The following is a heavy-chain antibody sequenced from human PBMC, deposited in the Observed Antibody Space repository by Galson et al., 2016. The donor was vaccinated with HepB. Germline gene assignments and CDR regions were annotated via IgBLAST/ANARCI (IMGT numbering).Heavy chain of an antibody. CDR1: GFTFSSYW. D-gene: IGHD1-1*01. CDR2: INGDGSST. CDR3: AVGNDPLDY. V-gene: IGHV3-74*01. Sequence: SLRLSCAASGFTFSSYWMHWVRQAPGKGLVWFSRINGDGSSTTYADSVKGRFTISRDNAKNTLYLQMNSLRAGDAAVYYCAVGNDPLDYWGQGTLVTVSS. J-gene: IGHJ4*02.